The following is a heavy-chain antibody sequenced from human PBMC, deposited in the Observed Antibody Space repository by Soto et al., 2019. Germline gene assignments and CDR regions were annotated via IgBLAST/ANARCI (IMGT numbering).Heavy chain of an antibody. CDR1: GDSVSSNSAA. CDR2: TYYRSKWYN. D-gene: IGHD6-19*01. V-gene: IGHV6-1*01. CDR3: ARAPPYSSGWPFDY. J-gene: IGHJ4*02. Sequence: SQTLSLTCAISGDSVSSNSAAWNWIRQSLSRGLEWLGRTYYRSKWYNDYAVSVKSRITINPDTSKNQFSLQLNSVTPEDTAVYYCARAPPYSSGWPFDYWGQGTLVTVSS.